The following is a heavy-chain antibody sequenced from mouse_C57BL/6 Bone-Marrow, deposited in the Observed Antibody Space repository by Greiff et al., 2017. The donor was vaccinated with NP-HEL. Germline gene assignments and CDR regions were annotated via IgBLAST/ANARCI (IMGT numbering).Heavy chain of an antibody. CDR3: TAGDYGYWYFDV. Sequence: EVKVEESGGGLVQPGGSMKLSCVASGFTFSNYWMNWVRQSPEKGLEWVAQIRLKSDNYATHYAESVKGRFTISRDDSKSSIYLQMNNLRAEDTGIYYCTAGDYGYWYFDVWGTGTTVTVSS. CDR2: IRLKSDNYAT. D-gene: IGHD2-4*01. CDR1: GFTFSNYW. V-gene: IGHV6-3*01. J-gene: IGHJ1*03.